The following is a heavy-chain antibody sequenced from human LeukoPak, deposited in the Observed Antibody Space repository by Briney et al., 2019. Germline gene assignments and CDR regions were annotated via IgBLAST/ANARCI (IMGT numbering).Heavy chain of an antibody. CDR2: ISSSSTTI. CDR3: AREDLAAAGPLFDY. Sequence: GGSLRLSCAASGFTFSNYNMNWVRQAPGKGLEWVSYISSSSTTICYADSVKGRFTISRDNAKNSLYLQMNSLRAEDTAVYYCAREDLAAAGPLFDYWGQGTLVTVSS. V-gene: IGHV3-48*01. J-gene: IGHJ4*02. D-gene: IGHD6-13*01. CDR1: GFTFSNYN.